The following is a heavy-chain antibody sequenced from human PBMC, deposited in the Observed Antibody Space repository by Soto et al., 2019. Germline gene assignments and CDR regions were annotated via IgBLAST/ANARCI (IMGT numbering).Heavy chain of an antibody. Sequence: EVQLLESGGGLVQPGGSLRLSCAASGFTFDNYAMSWVRQAPGKGLEWVSGISGSGGGPYYSDSVKGRFTISRDNSKNTLYLQMNSLRAEDTALYYCAKGDDYINYGFCIYWGQGTLVTVSS. J-gene: IGHJ4*02. D-gene: IGHD4-4*01. CDR1: GFTFDNYA. CDR3: AKGDDYINYGFCIY. CDR2: ISGSGGGP. V-gene: IGHV3-23*01.